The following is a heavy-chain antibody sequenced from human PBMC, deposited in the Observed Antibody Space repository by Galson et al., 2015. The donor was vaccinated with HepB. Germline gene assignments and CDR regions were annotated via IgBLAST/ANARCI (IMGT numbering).Heavy chain of an antibody. V-gene: IGHV3-11*05. Sequence: SLRLSCAASGFTFSDYYMSWIRQAPGKGLEWVSYISSSSSYTYYADSVKGRFTISRDNAKNSLYLQMNSLRAEDTAVYYCARAGGGWYGFSTNYYYGMDVWGQGTTVTVSS. CDR1: GFTFSDYY. J-gene: IGHJ6*02. CDR3: ARAGGGWYGFSTNYYYGMDV. CDR2: ISSSSSYT. D-gene: IGHD6-19*01.